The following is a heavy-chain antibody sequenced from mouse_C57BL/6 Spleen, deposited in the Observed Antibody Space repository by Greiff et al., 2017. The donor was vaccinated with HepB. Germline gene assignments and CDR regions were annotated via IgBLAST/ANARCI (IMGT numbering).Heavy chain of an antibody. D-gene: IGHD2-1*01. CDR2: IYPGDGDT. V-gene: IGHV1-80*01. CDR1: GYAFSSYW. CDR3: ARSGSQIYYGNYDAMDY. Sequence: QVHVKQSGAELVKPGASVKISCKASGYAFSSYWMNWVKQRPGKGLEWIGQIYPGDGDTNYNGKFKGKATLTADKSSSTAYMQLSSLTSEDSAVYFCARSGSQIYYGNYDAMDYWGQGTSVTVSS. J-gene: IGHJ4*01.